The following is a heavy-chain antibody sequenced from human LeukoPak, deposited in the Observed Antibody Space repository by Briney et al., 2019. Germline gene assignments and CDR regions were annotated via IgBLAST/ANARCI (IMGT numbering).Heavy chain of an antibody. CDR2: INTSGGST. D-gene: IGHD3-22*01. V-gene: IGHV3-23*01. Sequence: GGSLRLSCAASGFTFSSYAMSWVRQAPGKGLEWVSGINTSGGSTAYADSVKGRFTTSRDNPRNTLYMQMNSLRAEDTALYYCAIMHPYYDGNGYWVQWGQGTLVTVSS. J-gene: IGHJ4*02. CDR3: AIMHPYYDGNGYWVQ. CDR1: GFTFSSYA.